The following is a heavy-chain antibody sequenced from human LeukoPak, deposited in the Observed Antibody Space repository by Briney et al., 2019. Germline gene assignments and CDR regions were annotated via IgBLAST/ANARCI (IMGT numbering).Heavy chain of an antibody. Sequence: GGSLRLSCAASGFTFSSYWMHWVRQAPGKGLEWVSVIYSGGRTYYADSVKGRFTISRDNSKNTLYLQMNSLRAEDTAVYYCARDKADRFDPWGQGTLVTVSS. J-gene: IGHJ5*02. V-gene: IGHV3-66*01. CDR2: IYSGGRT. CDR1: GFTFSSYW. CDR3: ARDKADRFDP.